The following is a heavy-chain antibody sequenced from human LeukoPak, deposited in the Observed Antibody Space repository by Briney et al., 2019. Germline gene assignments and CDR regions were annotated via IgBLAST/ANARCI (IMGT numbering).Heavy chain of an antibody. D-gene: IGHD3-22*01. CDR1: GVSFSGYY. V-gene: IGHV4-34*01. J-gene: IGHJ6*03. CDR3: ARVGYYYDSSGYYYVGGYYYYYYMDV. Sequence: SETLSLTCAVYGVSFSGYYWSWLRQPPGKGLEWIGEINHSGSTNYNPSLKSRVTISVDTSKNQFSLKLSSVTAADTAVYYCARVGYYYDSSGYYYVGGYYYYYYMDVWGKGTTVTVSS. CDR2: INHSGST.